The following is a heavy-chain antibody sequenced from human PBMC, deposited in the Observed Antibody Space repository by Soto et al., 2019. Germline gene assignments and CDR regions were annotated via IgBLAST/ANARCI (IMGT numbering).Heavy chain of an antibody. D-gene: IGHD3-10*01. CDR2: IKSKTDGGTT. CDR3: TSVPMVRGVMVQTSRDYYYYGMDV. J-gene: IGHJ6*02. Sequence: GGSLRLSCAASGFTFSNAWMNWVRQAPGKGLEWVGRIKSKTDGGTTDYAAPVKGRLTISRDDSKNTLYLQMNSLKTADTAVYYCTSVPMVRGVMVQTSRDYYYYGMDVWGQGTTVTVSS. CDR1: GFTFSNAW. V-gene: IGHV3-15*07.